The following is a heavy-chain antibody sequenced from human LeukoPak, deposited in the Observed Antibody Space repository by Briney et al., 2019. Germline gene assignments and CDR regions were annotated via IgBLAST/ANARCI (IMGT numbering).Heavy chain of an antibody. CDR1: EFTFRSYS. V-gene: IGHV3-7*03. CDR2: IKEDGSEK. CDR3: ARAGYSSGWYRGKYYYYGMDV. J-gene: IGHJ6*02. D-gene: IGHD6-19*01. Sequence: PGGSLRLSCEGSEFTFRSYSLNWVRQAPGKGLEWVANIKEDGSEKYYVDSVKGRITISRDNAKNSLYLQMNSLRAEDTAVYYCARAGYSSGWYRGKYYYYGMDVWGQGTTVTVSS.